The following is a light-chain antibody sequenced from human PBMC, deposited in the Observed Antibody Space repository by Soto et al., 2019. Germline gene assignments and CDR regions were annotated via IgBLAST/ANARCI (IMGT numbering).Light chain of an antibody. CDR1: QSVSSN. Sequence: EIVMTQSPATLSVSPGERATLSCRASQSVSSNLAWYQQKPGQAPRLLIYGASTRATGIPARFSGSGSGTEFTITISSLQSEDFAVYYCQKYNNWLITFGQGTRLEIK. CDR2: GAS. V-gene: IGKV3-15*01. CDR3: QKYNNWLIT. J-gene: IGKJ5*01.